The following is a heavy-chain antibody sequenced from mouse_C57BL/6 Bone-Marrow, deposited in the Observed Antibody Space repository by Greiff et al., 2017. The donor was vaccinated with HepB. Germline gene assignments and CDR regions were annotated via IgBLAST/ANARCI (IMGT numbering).Heavy chain of an antibody. CDR3: ARDRIYYYGSSSYYYAMDY. J-gene: IGHJ4*01. V-gene: IGHV5-4*01. CDR1: GFTFSSYA. Sequence: EVQVVESGGGLVKPGGSLKLSCAASGFTFSSYAMSWVRQTPEKRLEWVATISDGGSYTYYPDNVKGRFTISRDNAKNNLYLQMSHLKSEDTAMYYCARDRIYYYGSSSYYYAMDYWGQGTSVTVSS. D-gene: IGHD1-1*01. CDR2: ISDGGSYT.